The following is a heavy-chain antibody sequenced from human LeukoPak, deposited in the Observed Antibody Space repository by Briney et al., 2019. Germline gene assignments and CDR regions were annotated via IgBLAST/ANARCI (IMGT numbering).Heavy chain of an antibody. CDR3: ARGCPHSSSWPKTPNNWFDP. J-gene: IGHJ5*02. V-gene: IGHV4-39*07. CDR2: IYYSGST. Sequence: SETLSLTCTVSGGSISSSSYYWGWIRQPPGKGLEWIGSIYYSGSTYYNPSLKSRVTISVDTSKNQFSLKLSSVTAADTAVYYCARGCPHSSSWPKTPNNWFDPWGQGTLVTVSS. D-gene: IGHD6-13*01. CDR1: GGSISSSSYY.